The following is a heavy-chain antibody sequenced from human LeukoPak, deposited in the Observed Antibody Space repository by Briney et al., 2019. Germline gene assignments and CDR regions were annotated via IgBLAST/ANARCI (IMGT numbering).Heavy chain of an antibody. D-gene: IGHD2-2*01. CDR1: GGSISSYY. J-gene: IGHJ4*02. CDR2: IYYSGST. CDR3: AREGGEASCSSTSCYLSY. Sequence: SETLSLTCTVSGGSISSYYWSWIRQPPGKGLEWIGYIYYSGSTNYNPSLKSRVTISVDTSKNQFSPKLSSVTAADTAVYYCAREGGEASCSSTSCYLSYWGQGTLVTVSS. V-gene: IGHV4-59*12.